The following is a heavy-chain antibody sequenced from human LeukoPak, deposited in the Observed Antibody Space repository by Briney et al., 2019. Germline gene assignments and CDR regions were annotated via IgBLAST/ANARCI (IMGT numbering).Heavy chain of an antibody. D-gene: IGHD3-10*01. J-gene: IGHJ3*02. Sequence: AGGSLRLSCAASGFTFSSYAMSWVRQAPGQGLEWVSAISGSGGSTYYADSVKGRFTISRDNSKNKLYLQMNSLRAEDTAVYYCAKDQVTMVRGVIITHDAFDIWGQGTMVTVSS. CDR3: AKDQVTMVRGVIITHDAFDI. CDR1: GFTFSSYA. CDR2: ISGSGGST. V-gene: IGHV3-23*01.